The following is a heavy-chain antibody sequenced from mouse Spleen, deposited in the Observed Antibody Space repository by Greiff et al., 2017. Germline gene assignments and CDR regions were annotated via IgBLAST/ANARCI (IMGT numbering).Heavy chain of an antibody. V-gene: IGHV5-9-3*01. D-gene: IGHD2-1*01. Sequence: EVQLVESGGGLVKPGGSLKLSCAASGFTFSSYTMSWVRQTPEKRLEWVATISSGGSYTYYPDSVKGRFTISRDNAKNTLYLQMSSLRSEDTAMYYCARQGLYGNLYYYAMDYWGQGTSVTVSS. CDR3: ARQGLYGNLYYYAMDY. CDR1: GFTFSSYT. J-gene: IGHJ4*01. CDR2: ISSGGSYT.